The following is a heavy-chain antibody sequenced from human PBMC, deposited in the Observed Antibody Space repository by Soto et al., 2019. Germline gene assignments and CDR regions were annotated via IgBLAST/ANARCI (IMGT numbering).Heavy chain of an antibody. CDR1: GGSISSGGYS. V-gene: IGHV4-30-2*03. Sequence: SETLSLTCAFSGGSISSGGYSWGWIRQPPGKGPEWIGSIYYSGNTYYKPSLKSRVSIPIDTSRNQFSLKLTSVTAADTGVYYCASSSPFHYWGPGILVTVSS. CDR3: ASSSPFHY. J-gene: IGHJ4*02. D-gene: IGHD6-6*01. CDR2: IYYSGNT.